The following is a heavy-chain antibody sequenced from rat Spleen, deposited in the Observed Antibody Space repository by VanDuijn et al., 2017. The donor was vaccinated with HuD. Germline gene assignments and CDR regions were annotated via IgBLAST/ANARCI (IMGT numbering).Heavy chain of an antibody. J-gene: IGHJ3*01. CDR2: ITPSGNIT. CDR3: ATTPGRPFAY. V-gene: IGHV5-19*01. D-gene: IGHD5-1*01. Sequence: EVQLVESDGGLVQPGRSLKLSCEASGITFSNYGMAWVRQAPKKGLAWVASITPSGNITYYRDSVKGRFTISRENAKSTLFLQMDSLRSEDTATYYCATTPGRPFAYWGQGTLVTVSS. CDR1: GITFSNYG.